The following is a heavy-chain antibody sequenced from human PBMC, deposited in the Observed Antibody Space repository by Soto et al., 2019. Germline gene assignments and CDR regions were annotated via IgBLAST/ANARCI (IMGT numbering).Heavy chain of an antibody. D-gene: IGHD7-27*01. V-gene: IGHV2-26*02. CDR3: ARIQPGDEGGYFDS. J-gene: IGHJ4*02. Sequence: QVTLKESGPVVVKPTETLTLTCAVSPFSLSNSRMGVSWIRQPPGKALEWLAHIFSSDQKSYSASLKSRLTISTDNSKSQVVLIMTNVDPADTGTYFCARIQPGDEGGYFDSWGQGTLVTVSS. CDR1: PFSLSNSRMG. CDR2: IFSSDQK.